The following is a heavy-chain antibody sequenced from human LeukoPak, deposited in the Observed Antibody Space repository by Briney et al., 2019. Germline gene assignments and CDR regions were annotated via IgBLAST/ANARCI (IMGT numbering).Heavy chain of an antibody. CDR3: ARTRYSGSHNSAFDL. CDR1: GGAFSGYF. Sequence: SGTPSPTRPVFGGAFSGYFLAWVRPPPREGPGWVGEINHSGIINYNPFLKSRVTISIDTSRIHFSLHLSSVTSADTAVYYCARTRYSGSHNSAFDLWGQGTVVTVSS. J-gene: IGHJ3*01. V-gene: IGHV4-34*01. D-gene: IGHD1-26*01. CDR2: INHSGII.